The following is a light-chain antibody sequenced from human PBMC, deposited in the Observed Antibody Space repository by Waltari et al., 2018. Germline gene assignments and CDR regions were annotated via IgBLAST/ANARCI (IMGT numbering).Light chain of an antibody. CDR2: HAP. CDR3: LLSYGGTVL. V-gene: IGLV7-46*01. CDR1: TGPVTTAQP. J-gene: IGLJ2*01. Sequence: QAVVTQEPSLTVSPGGTVTLTCAPRTGPVTTAQPPFWYQQRPYQAPRTLLYHAPTRHLRTPARFSGSLLGGKAALTLSGAQPEDDADYYCLLSYGGTVLFGGGTKLTVL.